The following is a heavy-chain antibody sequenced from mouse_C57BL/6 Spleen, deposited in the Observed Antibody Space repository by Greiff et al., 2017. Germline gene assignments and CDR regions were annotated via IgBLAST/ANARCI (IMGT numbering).Heavy chain of an antibody. CDR2: ISSGGSYT. D-gene: IGHD2-3*01. J-gene: IGHJ3*01. Sequence: EVKRMESGGDLVKPGGSLKLSCAASGFTFSSYGMSWVRQTPDKRLEWVATISSGGSYTYYPDSVKGRFTISRDNAKNTLYLQMSSLKSEDTAMYYCARHGDGYPFAYWGQGTLVTVSA. CDR1: GFTFSSYG. CDR3: ARHGDGYPFAY. V-gene: IGHV5-6*01.